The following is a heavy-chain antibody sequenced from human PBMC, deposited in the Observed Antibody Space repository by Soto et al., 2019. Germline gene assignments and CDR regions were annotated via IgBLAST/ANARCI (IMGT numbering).Heavy chain of an antibody. V-gene: IGHV3-23*01. CDR2: LSGTGDST. D-gene: IGHD2-8*01. J-gene: IGHJ4*02. CDR3: AKERDNGADRYYFDY. CDR1: GFTFSSYG. Sequence: PGGSLRLSCAASGFTFSSYGMTWVRQAPGQGLEWVYALSGTGDSTYYAASVKGRCTISRDQSNNTLYLQMHGLRAEDTAVYFWAKERDNGADRYYFDYWGQGTLVTVS.